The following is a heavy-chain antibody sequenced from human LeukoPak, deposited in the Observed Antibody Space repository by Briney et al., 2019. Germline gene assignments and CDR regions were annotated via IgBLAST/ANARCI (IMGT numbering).Heavy chain of an antibody. D-gene: IGHD3-22*01. CDR1: GFTFRSYW. CDR2: INSDGSST. Sequence: PGGSLRLSCAASGFTFRSYWMHWVRQAPGKGLVWVSRINSDGSSTSYADSVKGRYTISRDNAKNTLYLQMNSLRAEDTAVYYCARGISDYYCDSSGYYFPFDYWGQGTLVTVSS. J-gene: IGHJ4*02. CDR3: ARGISDYYCDSSGYYFPFDY. V-gene: IGHV3-74*01.